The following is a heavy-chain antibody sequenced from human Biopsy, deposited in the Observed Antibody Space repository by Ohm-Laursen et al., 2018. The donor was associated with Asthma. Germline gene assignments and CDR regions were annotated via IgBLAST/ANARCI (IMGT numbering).Heavy chain of an antibody. V-gene: IGHV4-30-2*06. CDR1: GDSIDSGDYS. J-gene: IGHJ4*02. Sequence: PSETLSLTCAVSGDSIDSGDYSWTWIRQSPGVGLEWIGYIYRNGDTYYNPTLKNRVTISTDRSKNQFSLRLRSVTAADTAVYYCARGWNCGGDCYSLDSWGQGTLVTVPS. CDR3: ARGWNCGGDCYSLDS. CDR2: IYRNGDT. D-gene: IGHD2-21*02.